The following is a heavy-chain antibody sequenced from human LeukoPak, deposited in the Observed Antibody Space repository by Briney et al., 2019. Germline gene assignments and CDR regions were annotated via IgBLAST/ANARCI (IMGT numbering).Heavy chain of an antibody. Sequence: KPGGSLRLSCAASKFTFSSYNMNWVRQAPGKGLEWVSSISSGSSYIYYADSVKGRFTISRDNTKNSLYLQMNSLRAEDTAVYYCARDSGAVASRLYAFDIWGQGTMVTVSS. CDR2: ISSGSSYI. CDR1: KFTFSSYN. CDR3: ARDSGAVASRLYAFDI. J-gene: IGHJ3*02. D-gene: IGHD3-10*01. V-gene: IGHV3-21*01.